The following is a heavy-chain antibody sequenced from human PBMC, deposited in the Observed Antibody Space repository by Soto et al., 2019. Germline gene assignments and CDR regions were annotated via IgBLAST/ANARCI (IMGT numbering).Heavy chain of an antibody. D-gene: IGHD2-15*01. CDR1: GGTFSSYA. Sequence: QVQLVQSGAEVKKPGPSVKVSCKASGGTFSSYAISWVRQAPGQGLEWMGGIIPIFGTANHAQKFQGRVTITADESTNTAYMELSSLRSEDTAVYYCAIQGCSGGSCFPPYCYDGMDVWGQGTTVIVSS. CDR2: IIPIFGTA. J-gene: IGHJ6*02. V-gene: IGHV1-69*12. CDR3: AIQGCSGGSCFPPYCYDGMDV.